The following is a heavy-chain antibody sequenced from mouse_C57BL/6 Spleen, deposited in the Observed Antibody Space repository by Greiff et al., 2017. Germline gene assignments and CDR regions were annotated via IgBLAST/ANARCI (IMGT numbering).Heavy chain of an antibody. Sequence: QVQLQQPGAELVKPGASVKLSCKASGYTFTSYWMQWVKQRPGQGLEWIGEIDPSDSYTNYNQKFKGKATLTVDTSSSTAYMQLSSLTSEDSAVYYCARFYYGSSYRFDYWGQGTTLTVSS. D-gene: IGHD1-1*01. CDR3: ARFYYGSSYRFDY. CDR2: IDPSDSYT. J-gene: IGHJ2*01. V-gene: IGHV1-50*01. CDR1: GYTFTSYW.